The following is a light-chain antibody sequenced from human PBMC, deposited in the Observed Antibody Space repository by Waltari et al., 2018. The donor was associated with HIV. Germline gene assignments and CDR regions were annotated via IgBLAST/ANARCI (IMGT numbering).Light chain of an antibody. Sequence: QSVLTEPPSASGTPGQRVTISCSGSSSNIGSNTVNWYQQLPGTAPKLPIYSNNQRPSVVPDRFSGSKSGTSASLAISGLQSEDEADYYCAAWDDSLNGPVFGGGTKLTVL. CDR2: SNN. J-gene: IGLJ2*01. V-gene: IGLV1-44*01. CDR3: AAWDDSLNGPV. CDR1: SSNIGSNT.